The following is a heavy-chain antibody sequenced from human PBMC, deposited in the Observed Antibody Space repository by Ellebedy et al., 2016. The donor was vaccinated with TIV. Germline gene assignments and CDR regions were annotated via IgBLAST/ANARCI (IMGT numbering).Heavy chain of an antibody. V-gene: IGHV3-23*01. CDR2: ISGSGDDT. CDR3: AKGGSRYCSGTDCYWGDY. D-gene: IGHD2-15*01. CDR1: GFTFSSYA. J-gene: IGHJ4*02. Sequence: GESLKISCAASGFTFSSYAMSWVRQAPGKGLEWVAGISGSGDDTYYTDSVKGRFTISRDNSRNTVHLQMNSLRAEDSAMYYCAKGGSRYCSGTDCYWGDYWGQGVLVTVSS.